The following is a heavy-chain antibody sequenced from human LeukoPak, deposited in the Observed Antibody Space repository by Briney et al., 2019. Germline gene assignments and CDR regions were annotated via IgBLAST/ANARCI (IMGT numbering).Heavy chain of an antibody. CDR2: IYYSGST. CDR1: GGSISSGGYY. J-gene: IGHJ2*01. V-gene: IGHV4-31*03. CDR3: ARRGWYYYDSSGYYPTWYFDL. Sequence: PSQTLSLTCTVFGGSISSGGYYWSWIRQHPGKGLEWIGYIYYSGSTYYNPSLKSRVTISVDTSKNQFSLKLSSVTAADTAVYYCARRGWYYYDSSGYYPTWYFDLWGRGTLVTVSS. D-gene: IGHD3-22*01.